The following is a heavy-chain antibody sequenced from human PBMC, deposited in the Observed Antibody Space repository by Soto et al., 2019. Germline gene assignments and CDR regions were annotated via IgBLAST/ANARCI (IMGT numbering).Heavy chain of an antibody. CDR2: ISWNSGSI. V-gene: IGHV3-9*01. J-gene: IGHJ4*02. CDR1: GFTFDDYA. CDR3: AKDRVAVAGTSYHY. D-gene: IGHD6-19*01. Sequence: GGSLRLSCAASGFTFDDYAMHWVRQAPGKGLEWVSGISWNSGSIGYADSVKGRFTISRDNAKNSLYLQMNSLRAEDTALYYCAKDRVAVAGTSYHYWGQGTLVTVSS.